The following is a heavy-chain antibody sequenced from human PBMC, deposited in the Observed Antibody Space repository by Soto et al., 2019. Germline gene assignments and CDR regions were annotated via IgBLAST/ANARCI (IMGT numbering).Heavy chain of an antibody. J-gene: IGHJ3*02. Sequence: SXTLHLTCTVAGASISSDYCIWIKQPPGKGLEWIGHTYNTATNKNPSLKSRVTISFDTSNNQFSLMLRSVTAADTAVYFCARHSRWDAFDIWGQGTMVTVS. CDR1: GASISSDY. V-gene: IGHV4-59*08. CDR3: ARHSRWDAFDI. D-gene: IGHD4-17*01. CDR2: TYNTAT.